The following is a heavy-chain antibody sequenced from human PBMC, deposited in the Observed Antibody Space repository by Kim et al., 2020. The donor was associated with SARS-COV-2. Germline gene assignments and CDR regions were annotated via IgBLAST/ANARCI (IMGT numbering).Heavy chain of an antibody. Sequence: GGSLRLSCAASGFTYGDFGMSWVRQAPGKGLEWLSGISHNGGSTSYADSVKGRFTISRDNAKNALYLQMNTLRPEDTAFYHCVRESRPTGAVCFDVWGQGTPVTVSS. CDR2: ISHNGGST. J-gene: IGHJ6*02. V-gene: IGHV3-20*01. CDR1: GFTYGDFG. D-gene: IGHD7-27*01. CDR3: VRESRPTGAVCFDV.